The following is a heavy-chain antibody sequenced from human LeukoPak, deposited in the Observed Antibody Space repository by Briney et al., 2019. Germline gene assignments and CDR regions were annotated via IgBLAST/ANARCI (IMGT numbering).Heavy chain of an antibody. Sequence: GASVKVSCKASGYTFTSYGISWVRQAPRQGLEWMGWISAYNGNTNYAQKLQGRVTMTTDTSTSTAYMELRSPITDDTAVYYCARDRGSTSSVSDYWGQGSLVTVSS. CDR1: GYTFTSYG. D-gene: IGHD2-2*01. CDR2: ISAYNGNT. J-gene: IGHJ4*02. CDR3: ARDRGSTSSVSDY. V-gene: IGHV1-18*04.